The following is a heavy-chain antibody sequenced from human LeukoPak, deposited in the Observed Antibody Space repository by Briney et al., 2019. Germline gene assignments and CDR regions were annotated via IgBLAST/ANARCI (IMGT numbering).Heavy chain of an antibody. D-gene: IGHD3-10*01. CDR1: GYTFTGYY. V-gene: IGHV1-2*02. J-gene: IGHJ4*02. CDR2: INPNSGGT. CDR3: ARDIGGVRYGSGNLFDY. Sequence: GASVKVSCKASGYTFTGYYMHWVRQAPGQGLERMGWINPNSGGTNYAQKFQGRVTMTRDTSISTAYMELSRLRSDDTAVYYCARDIGGVRYGSGNLFDYWGQGTLVTVSS.